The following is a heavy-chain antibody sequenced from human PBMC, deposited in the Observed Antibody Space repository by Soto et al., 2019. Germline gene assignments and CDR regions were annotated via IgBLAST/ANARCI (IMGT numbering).Heavy chain of an antibody. CDR3: ARDSPPVDY. J-gene: IGHJ4*02. Sequence: QVQLVQSGAEVKKPGASVKVSCKASGYTFSNYGISWVRQAPGQGREGMGWISAYNGNTRNAQKLQDRVTMTTEKSMSTDYMEPWSLRYDDTVVYYCARDSPPVDYWGQGTLVTVSS. CDR2: ISAYNGNT. CDR1: GYTFSNYG. V-gene: IGHV1-18*01.